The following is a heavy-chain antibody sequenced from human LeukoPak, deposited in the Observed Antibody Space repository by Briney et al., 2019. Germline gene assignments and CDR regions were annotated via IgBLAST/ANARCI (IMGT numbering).Heavy chain of an antibody. J-gene: IGHJ6*02. CDR1: GFTFSSYS. D-gene: IGHD3-9*01. CDR2: ISSSSSYI. CDR3: ARDRYDILTELYYYYGMDV. Sequence: GGSLRLSCAASGFTFSSYSMNWVRQAPGKGLEWVSSISSSSSYIYYADSVKGRFTISRDNAKNSLYLQMNSLRAEDTAVYYCARDRYDILTELYYYYGMDVWGQGTTVTVSS. V-gene: IGHV3-21*01.